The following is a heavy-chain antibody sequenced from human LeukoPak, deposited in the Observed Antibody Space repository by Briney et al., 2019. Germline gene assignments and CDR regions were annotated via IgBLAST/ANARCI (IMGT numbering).Heavy chain of an antibody. CDR1: GYTFTSYG. J-gene: IGHJ5*02. D-gene: IGHD6-25*01. CDR2: MNPNSGNT. CDR3: ARAPHSGWVRWFDP. Sequence: GASVKVSCKASGYTFTSYGINWVQQATGQGLEWMGWMNPNSGNTGYAQKFQGRVTMTRNTSISTAYMELSSLRSEDTAVYYCARAPHSGWVRWFDPWGQGTLVTVSS. V-gene: IGHV1-8*01.